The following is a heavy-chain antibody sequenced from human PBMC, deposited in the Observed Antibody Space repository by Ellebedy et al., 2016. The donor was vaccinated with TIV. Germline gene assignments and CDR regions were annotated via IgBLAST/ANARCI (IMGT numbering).Heavy chain of an antibody. CDR1: GFTFSSYS. Sequence: GGSLRLSCAASGFTFSSYSMNWVRQAPGKGLEWVSYISSSSSTIYYADSVKGRFTISRDNAKNSLYLQMNSLRDEDTAVYYCARDLVSRSSSWYRAKNFDYWGQGTLVTVSS. CDR3: ARDLVSRSSSWYRAKNFDY. CDR2: ISSSSSTI. D-gene: IGHD6-13*01. J-gene: IGHJ4*02. V-gene: IGHV3-48*02.